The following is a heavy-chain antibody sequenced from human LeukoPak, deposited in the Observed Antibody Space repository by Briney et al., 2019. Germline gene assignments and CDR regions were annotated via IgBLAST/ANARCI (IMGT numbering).Heavy chain of an antibody. Sequence: GGSLRLSCAASGFTFRSHGMHWVRQVPGKGLEWVAGIWYDGSNEDYADSVKGRFTISRDNSKNTLYLQMNSLRAEDTAIYYCAKKYGVTVYGSGLNYFDYWGQGTLVTVSS. J-gene: IGHJ4*02. CDR2: IWYDGSNE. CDR3: AKKYGVTVYGSGLNYFDY. CDR1: GFTFRSHG. D-gene: IGHD6-19*01. V-gene: IGHV3-33*06.